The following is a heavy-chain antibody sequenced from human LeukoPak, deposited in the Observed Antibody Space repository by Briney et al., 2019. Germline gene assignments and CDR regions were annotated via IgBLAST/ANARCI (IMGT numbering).Heavy chain of an antibody. J-gene: IGHJ4*02. Sequence: SETLSLTCTVSGGSISSSNYYWGWIRQPPGEGLEWIGYLYYSGSTCYNPSLKSRVTMSVDTSKNQFSLKLSSVTAADTAVYYCARYYSGSYGFDYWGQGTLVTVSS. CDR2: LYYSGST. V-gene: IGHV4-39*01. CDR3: ARYYSGSYGFDY. D-gene: IGHD1-26*01. CDR1: GGSISSSNYY.